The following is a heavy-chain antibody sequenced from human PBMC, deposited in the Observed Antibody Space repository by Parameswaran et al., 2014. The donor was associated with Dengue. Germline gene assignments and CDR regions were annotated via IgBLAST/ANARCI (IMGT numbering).Heavy chain of an antibody. D-gene: IGHD4-17*01. CDR3: AREIHGDSVNWFDP. J-gene: IGHJ5*02. CDR1: GFTFSSYS. CDR2: ISSSSYI. V-gene: IGHV3-21*01. Sequence: GGSLRLSCAASGFTFSSYSMNWVRQAPGKGLEWVSSISSSSYIYYADSVKGRFTISRDNAKNSLYLQMNSLRAEDTAVYYCAREIHGDSVNWFDPWGQGTLVTVSS.